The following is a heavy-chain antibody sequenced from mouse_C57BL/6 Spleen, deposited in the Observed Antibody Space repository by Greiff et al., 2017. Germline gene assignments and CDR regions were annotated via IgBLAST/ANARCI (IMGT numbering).Heavy chain of an antibody. D-gene: IGHD1-1*02. CDR2: IHPNSGST. V-gene: IGHV1-64*01. Sequence: VQLQQPGAELVKPGASVKLSCKASGYTFTSYWMHWVKQRPGQGLEWIGMIHPNSGSTNYNEKFKSKATLTVDTSSSTAYMQLSSLTSEDAAVYYCAIRRGYGSYAMDYWGQGTSVTVSS. CDR3: AIRRGYGSYAMDY. J-gene: IGHJ4*01. CDR1: GYTFTSYW.